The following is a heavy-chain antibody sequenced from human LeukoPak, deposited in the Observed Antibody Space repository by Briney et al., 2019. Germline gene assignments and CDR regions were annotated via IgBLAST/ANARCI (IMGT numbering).Heavy chain of an antibody. D-gene: IGHD3-22*01. CDR2: INHSGST. Sequence: PSETLSLTCAVYGGSFSGYYWSWIRRPPGKGLEWIGEINHSGSTNSNPSLKSRVTISVDTSKTQFSLKLRSVTAAEKAVYYCARTRNYYDSRGRGWFDPWGQGTLVTVSS. CDR3: ARTRNYYDSRGRGWFDP. J-gene: IGHJ5*02. V-gene: IGHV4-34*01. CDR1: GGSFSGYY.